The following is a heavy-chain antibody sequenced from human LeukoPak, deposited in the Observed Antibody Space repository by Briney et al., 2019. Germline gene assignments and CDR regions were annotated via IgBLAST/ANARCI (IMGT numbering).Heavy chain of an antibody. CDR2: IIPIFGTA. CDR3: AREYGSGSYFGY. CDR1: GGTFSSYA. J-gene: IGHJ4*02. Sequence: SVKVSCKASGGTFSSYAISWVRQAPGQGLEWMGGIIPIFGTANYAQKFQGRVTITADESTSTAYMELSSLRSEDTAVYYCAREYGSGSYFGYWGLGTLVTVSS. V-gene: IGHV1-69*13. D-gene: IGHD3-10*01.